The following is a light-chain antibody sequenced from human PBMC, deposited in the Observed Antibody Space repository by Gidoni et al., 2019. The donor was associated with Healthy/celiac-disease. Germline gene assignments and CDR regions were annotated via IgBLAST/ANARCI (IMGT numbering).Light chain of an antibody. CDR3: QQRRNWPPYT. Sequence: EIVLTQSPATLSLSPGERATLSCRASQSVSSYLAWYQQQPGQAPRLLIYDASNRATGIPARFSGRGSGTDFPLTLSSLAPEAFAVYYCQQRRNWPPYTFGQGTKLEIQ. J-gene: IGKJ2*01. CDR1: QSVSSY. V-gene: IGKV3-11*01. CDR2: DAS.